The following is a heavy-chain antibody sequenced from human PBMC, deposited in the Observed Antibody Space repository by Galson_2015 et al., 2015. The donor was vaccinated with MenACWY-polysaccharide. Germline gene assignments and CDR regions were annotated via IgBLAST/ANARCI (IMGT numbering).Heavy chain of an antibody. CDR1: GFTFSNYQ. Sequence: SLRLSCAASGFTFSNYQMNWVRQAPGKGLEWISYISTAGVTIYYADSVRGRFTISRDDSKNTVYLQMNSLRAEDTAIYYCAKGLGSFDFWGQGTLVTVSS. J-gene: IGHJ4*02. D-gene: IGHD3-10*01. V-gene: IGHV3-48*03. CDR3: AKGLGSFDF. CDR2: ISTAGVTI.